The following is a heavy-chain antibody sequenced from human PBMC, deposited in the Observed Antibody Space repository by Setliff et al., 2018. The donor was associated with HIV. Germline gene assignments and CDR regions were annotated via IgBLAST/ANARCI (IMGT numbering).Heavy chain of an antibody. CDR3: AREGLRIAAAGYNWFDP. CDR2: IYTTGST. V-gene: IGHV4-61*09. CDR1: GDFISSGSYY. Sequence: SETLSLTCIVSGDFISSGSYYWTWIRQPAGKGLEWIGHIYTTGSTNYNPSLKSRVTISVDTSKNHFSLKLNSVTAADTALYYCAREGLRIAAAGYNWFDPWGPGTLVTVSS. J-gene: IGHJ5*02. D-gene: IGHD6-13*01.